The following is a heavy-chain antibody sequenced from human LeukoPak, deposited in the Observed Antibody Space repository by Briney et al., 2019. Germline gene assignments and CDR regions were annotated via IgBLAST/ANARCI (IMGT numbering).Heavy chain of an antibody. CDR1: GWTFSGYS. D-gene: IGHD3-22*01. CDR2: INHSGGT. V-gene: IGHV4-34*01. CDR3: ARGSFPPPTDSSGYFLGDYYYGMDV. Sequence: PSETLCLTCAAYGWTFSGYSWGWIRQPPGKGLEWIGEINHSGGTTYNLSLKSRVTISVDNTKNKFSLKLSSVTAADTAVYYCARGSFPPPTDSSGYFLGDYYYGMDVWGQGTTVTGSS. J-gene: IGHJ6*02.